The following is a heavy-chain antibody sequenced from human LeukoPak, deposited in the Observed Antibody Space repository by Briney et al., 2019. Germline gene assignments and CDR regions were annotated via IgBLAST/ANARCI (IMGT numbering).Heavy chain of an antibody. J-gene: IGHJ3*02. Sequence: SETLSLTCTVSGGSISSSSFYWDWIRQPPGKGLEWIGTIFYSGSTYYNPSLKSRITISVDTSKNQFSLKLRSVTAADTAIYYCARQGYDILTGYIDAFDIWGQGTMVTVSS. CDR2: IFYSGST. V-gene: IGHV4-39*01. D-gene: IGHD3-9*01. CDR3: ARQGYDILTGYIDAFDI. CDR1: GGSISSSSFY.